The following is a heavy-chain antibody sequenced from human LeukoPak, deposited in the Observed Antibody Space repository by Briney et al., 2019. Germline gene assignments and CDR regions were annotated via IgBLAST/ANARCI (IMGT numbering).Heavy chain of an antibody. D-gene: IGHD6-13*01. Sequence: SVKVSCKASGYTFTSYGISWVRQAPGQGLEWMGGIIPIFGTANYAQKFQGRVTITADESTSTAYMELSSLRSEDTAVYYCAINRSDRSRHYSSSWCPIDYWGQGTLVTVSS. CDR1: GYTFTSYG. CDR2: IIPIFGTA. J-gene: IGHJ4*02. CDR3: AINRSDRSRHYSSSWCPIDY. V-gene: IGHV1-69*13.